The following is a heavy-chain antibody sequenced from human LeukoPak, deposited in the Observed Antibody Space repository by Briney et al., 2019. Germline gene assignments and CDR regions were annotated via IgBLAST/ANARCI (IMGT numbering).Heavy chain of an antibody. CDR2: IYYSGST. D-gene: IGHD4-17*01. Sequence: SETLSLTCTVSGGSIRSYYWSWIRQPPGKGLEWIGSIYYSGSTSYNPSLKSRVTISVDTSKNQFSLKLSSVTAADTAVYFCAGDYGDYYFDYWGQGTLVTVSS. CDR3: AGDYGDYYFDY. J-gene: IGHJ4*02. CDR1: GGSIRSYY. V-gene: IGHV4-39*07.